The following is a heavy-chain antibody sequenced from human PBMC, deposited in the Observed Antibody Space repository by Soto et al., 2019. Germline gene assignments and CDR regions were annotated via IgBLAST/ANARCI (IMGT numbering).Heavy chain of an antibody. Sequence: EVQLVESGGGLVKRGGSLRLSCAASGVTLSNAWMNWVRQAPGKWLEWDGSIKSKTDGGTTDYAAPVKGRFTISREDSKNTLYLQMNSSKTEDTAVYYCTTGGILWWWVVDEGFDYWGQGTLVTVSS. J-gene: IGHJ4*02. CDR3: TTGGILWWWVVDEGFDY. D-gene: IGHD2-21*01. CDR1: GVTLSNAW. V-gene: IGHV3-15*07. CDR2: IKSKTDGGTT.